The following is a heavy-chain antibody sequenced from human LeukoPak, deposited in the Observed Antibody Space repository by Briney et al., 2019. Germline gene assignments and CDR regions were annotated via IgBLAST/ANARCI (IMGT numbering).Heavy chain of an antibody. J-gene: IGHJ5*02. Sequence: SETLSLTCAVYGGSFSNHFWNWIRQAPGKGLEWIGEISHSGSTNYNPSLKSRLTMSVDTSKNQFSLKLTSVTAADTAVYYCARHVVGGRDWLGRRRNCHQRWFAPWGQGTPVPVP. CDR1: GGSFSNHF. CDR2: ISHSGST. D-gene: IGHD3-3*01. V-gene: IGHV4-34*01. CDR3: ARHVVGGRDWLGRRRNCHQRWFAP.